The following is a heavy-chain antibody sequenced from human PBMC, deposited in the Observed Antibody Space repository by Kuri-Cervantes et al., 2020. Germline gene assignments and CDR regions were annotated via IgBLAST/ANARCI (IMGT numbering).Heavy chain of an antibody. Sequence: GSLRLSCTLSGGSVDNKNYFWHWMRPPPGKGLAWIGKIYFSGQTHYSPSLKSRVTISLDTSKSQFSLSLNYLTAADTAVYFCARDPYRGESTFDYWGQGTLVTVSS. CDR1: GGSVDNKNYF. CDR3: ARDPYRGESTFDY. D-gene: IGHD3-10*01. CDR2: IYFSGQT. J-gene: IGHJ4*02. V-gene: IGHV4-39*07.